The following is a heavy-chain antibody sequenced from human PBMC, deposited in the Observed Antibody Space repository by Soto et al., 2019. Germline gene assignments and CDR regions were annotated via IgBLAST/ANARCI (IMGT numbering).Heavy chain of an antibody. CDR3: ARGSGDSSSWDAWHVRYNWFDP. D-gene: IGHD6-13*01. CDR1: GGTFSSYA. J-gene: IGHJ5*02. CDR2: IIPICGTA. V-gene: IGHV1-69*13. Sequence: ASVKVSCKASGGTFSSYAISRVRQAPGQRLEKMGGIIPICGTANYAHKFQVRVTITADESTSTAYMELSSLRSEDTAVYYCARGSGDSSSWDAWHVRYNWFDPWGQGTLVTVSS.